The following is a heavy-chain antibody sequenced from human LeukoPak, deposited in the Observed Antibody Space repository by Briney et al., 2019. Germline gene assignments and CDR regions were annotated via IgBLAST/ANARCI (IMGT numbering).Heavy chain of an antibody. D-gene: IGHD3-10*01. CDR1: GGSISSYY. V-gene: IGHV4-59*08. CDR3: ARHQAVRAIDS. CDR2: IYYSGST. Sequence: NASETLSLTCTVSGGSISSYYWSWMRQPPRKGLEWIGDIYYSGSTNYNPSLKSRVTISVDTSKDQFSLKLSSVTAADTAVYYCARHQAVRAIDSWGQGTPVTVSS. J-gene: IGHJ4*02.